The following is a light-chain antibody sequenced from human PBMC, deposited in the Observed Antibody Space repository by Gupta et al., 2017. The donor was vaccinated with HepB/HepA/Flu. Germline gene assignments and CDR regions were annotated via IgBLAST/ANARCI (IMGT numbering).Light chain of an antibody. V-gene: IGLV2-23*02. Sequence: QSALSQPASVSGSPGQSITISCAGTTNDVGKYMLVSWFQQHPDKAPKLLIFEVFKRPSGVSSRFSASKSGNTASLTISTLQPEDEAVYFCSSFVGNKTVIFGGGTKLTVL. J-gene: IGLJ2*01. CDR2: EVF. CDR1: TNDVGKYML. CDR3: SSFVGNKTVI.